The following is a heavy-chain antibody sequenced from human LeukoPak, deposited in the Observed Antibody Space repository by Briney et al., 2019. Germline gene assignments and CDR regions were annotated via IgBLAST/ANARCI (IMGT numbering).Heavy chain of an antibody. CDR2: INHSGST. V-gene: IGHV4-34*01. CDR1: GGSFSGYY. Sequence: PSETLSLTCAVYGGSFSGYYWSWIRQPPGKGLEWIGEINHSGSTNYNPSLKSRVTISVDTSKNQFSLKLSSVTAADTAVYYCARGFLGGYYYYGMDVWGQGTTVTVSS. CDR3: ARGFLGGYYYYGMDV. J-gene: IGHJ6*02.